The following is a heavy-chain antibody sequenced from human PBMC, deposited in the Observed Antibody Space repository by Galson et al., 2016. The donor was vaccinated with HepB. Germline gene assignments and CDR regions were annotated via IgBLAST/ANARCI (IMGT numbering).Heavy chain of an antibody. D-gene: IGHD1-26*01. CDR2: ISSNGGST. Sequence: SLRLSCAASGFTFSSYAMYWVRQAPGKGLEYVSAISSNGGSTYYPDSVKVRFTISRDNSKNTLYLQMSSLRAEDTAVYYCVKRGQERSFDYWGQGTLVTVSS. V-gene: IGHV3-64D*08. CDR1: GFTFSSYA. J-gene: IGHJ4*02. CDR3: VKRGQERSFDY.